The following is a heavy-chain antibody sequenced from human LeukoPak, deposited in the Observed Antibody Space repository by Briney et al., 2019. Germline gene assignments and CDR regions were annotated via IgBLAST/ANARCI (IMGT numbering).Heavy chain of an antibody. D-gene: IGHD3-3*01. Sequence: SETLSLTCTVSGGSISTYYWSWIRQPPGKGLEWIGYIYYSGSTNYNPSLKSRVAISVDTSKNQFSLKLSSVTAADTAVYYCARQFGVGTLDYWGQGSLVNVCS. J-gene: IGHJ4*02. CDR2: IYYSGST. CDR3: ARQFGVGTLDY. V-gene: IGHV4-59*08. CDR1: GGSISTYY.